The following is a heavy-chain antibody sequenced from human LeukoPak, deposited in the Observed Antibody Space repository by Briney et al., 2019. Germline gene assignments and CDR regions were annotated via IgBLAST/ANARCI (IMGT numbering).Heavy chain of an antibody. J-gene: IGHJ4*02. CDR2: INHSGKT. CDR3: ARDLGPYGGNSGFDY. D-gene: IGHD4-23*01. V-gene: IGHV4-34*01. Sequence: PSETLSLTCAVYGGSFSGYDWSWVRQSPGKGLEWIGEINHSGKTNYDPSLKSRITISVDTSKNQFSLKLSSVTAADTAVYYCARDLGPYGGNSGFDYWGQGTLVTVSS. CDR1: GGSFSGYD.